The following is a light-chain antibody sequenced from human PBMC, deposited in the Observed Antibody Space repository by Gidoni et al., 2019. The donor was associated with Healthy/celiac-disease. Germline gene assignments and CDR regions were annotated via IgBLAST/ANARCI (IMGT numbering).Light chain of an antibody. CDR3: QSYDSSLSGSV. CDR2: GNS. J-gene: IGLJ3*02. Sequence: QSVLPQPPSVSGAPAQRVTISCTGSSSNIGAGYDVHWYQQLPGTAPKLLSYGNSNRPSGVPDRFSGSKSGTSASLAITGLQAEDEADYYCQSYDSSLSGSVFGGRTKLTVL. V-gene: IGLV1-40*01. CDR1: SSNIGAGYD.